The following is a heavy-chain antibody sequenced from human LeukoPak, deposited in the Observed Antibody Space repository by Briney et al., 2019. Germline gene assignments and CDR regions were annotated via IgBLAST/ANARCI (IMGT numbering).Heavy chain of an antibody. CDR3: AKDSGSMVRGEVDY. D-gene: IGHD3-10*01. CDR2: ISWNSGSI. CDR1: GFTFDDYA. J-gene: IGHJ4*02. V-gene: IGHV3-9*01. Sequence: GGSLRLSCAASGFTFDDYAMHWVRHAPGKGLEGVSGISWNSGSIGYADSVKGRFTISRDNAKNSLYLQMNSLRAEDTALYYCAKDSGSMVRGEVDYWGQGTLVTVSS.